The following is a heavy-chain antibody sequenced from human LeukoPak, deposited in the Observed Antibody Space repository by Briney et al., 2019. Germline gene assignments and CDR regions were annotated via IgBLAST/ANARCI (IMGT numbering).Heavy chain of an antibody. Sequence: GGSLRLSCAASGFTFSSYSMKWVRQAPGKGLEWVSSISSSSNYIYYADSVEGRFTISRDNAKNSLYLQMNSLRAEDTAVYFCARDGSNFDPFDYWGQGTLVTVSS. CDR3: ARDGSNFDPFDY. D-gene: IGHD4-11*01. CDR1: GFTFSSYS. J-gene: IGHJ4*02. V-gene: IGHV3-21*01. CDR2: ISSSSNYI.